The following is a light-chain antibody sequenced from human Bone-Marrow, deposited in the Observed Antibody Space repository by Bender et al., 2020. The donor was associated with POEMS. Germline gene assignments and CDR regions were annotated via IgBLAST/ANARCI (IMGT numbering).Light chain of an antibody. Sequence: QSALTQPASVSGSPGQSVTISCTGTISEVGGYNYVSWYQHHPGKAPKLLIFDVRGRPPGVSHRFSGSKSGNTASLTISGLQAEDEADYYCSSFTNSYTVVFGTGTKATVL. CDR1: ISEVGGYNY. V-gene: IGLV2-14*03. CDR2: DVR. J-gene: IGLJ1*01. CDR3: SSFTNSYTVV.